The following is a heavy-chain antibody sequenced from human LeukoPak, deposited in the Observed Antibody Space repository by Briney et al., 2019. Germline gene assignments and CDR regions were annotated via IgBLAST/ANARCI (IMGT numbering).Heavy chain of an antibody. CDR2: IYYSGST. CDR1: GGSISSSSYY. Sequence: SETLSLTCTVSGGSISSSSYYWGWIRQPPGKGLEWIGSIYYSGSTYYNPSLKSRVTISVDTSKNQFSLKLSSVTAADTAVYYCAREVTGTDYYFDYWGQGTLVTVSS. D-gene: IGHD1-7*01. V-gene: IGHV4-39*07. J-gene: IGHJ4*02. CDR3: AREVTGTDYYFDY.